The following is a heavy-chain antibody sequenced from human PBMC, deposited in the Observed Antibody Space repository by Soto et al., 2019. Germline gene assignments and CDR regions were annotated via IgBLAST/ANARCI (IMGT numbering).Heavy chain of an antibody. D-gene: IGHD4-17*01. Sequence: SETLSLTCTVSGGSISSTTYYWGWIRQPPGKGLERIGSMYYSGSTHNNPSLKSRVTISVDASKNQFSLKLSSVTAADTAVYYCARHTRHGDLPDYWGQGTLVTVS. CDR1: GGSISSTTYY. V-gene: IGHV4-39*01. CDR3: ARHTRHGDLPDY. CDR2: MYYSGST. J-gene: IGHJ4*02.